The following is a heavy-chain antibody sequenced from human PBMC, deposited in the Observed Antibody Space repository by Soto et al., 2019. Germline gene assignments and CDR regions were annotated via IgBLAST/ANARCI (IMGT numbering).Heavy chain of an antibody. CDR3: ARVLYYGSGSYSPYGMDV. D-gene: IGHD3-10*01. J-gene: IGHJ6*02. CDR2: VSPPFRTS. V-gene: IGHV1-69*01. CDR1: GVSFNNNG. Sequence: QVQLVQSGAEVKKPGSSVKVSCKTSGVSFNNNGIGWVRQAPGHGLEWMGGVSPPFRTSNYARKFQGRISITADASTGTVNMELGSLTSEVTAQYYCARVLYYGSGSYSPYGMDVWGQGTTVTVSS.